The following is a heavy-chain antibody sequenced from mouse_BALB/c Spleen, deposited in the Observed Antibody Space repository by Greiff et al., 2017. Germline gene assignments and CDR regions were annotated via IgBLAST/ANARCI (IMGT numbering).Heavy chain of an antibody. J-gene: IGHJ2*01. D-gene: IGHD1-1*01. CDR1: GFTFSSYT. Sequence: EVKLVESGGGLVKPGGSLKLSCAASGFTFSSYTMSWVRQTPEKRLEWVATISSGGSYTYYPDSVKGRFTISRDNAKNTLYLQMSSLKSEDTAMYYCTREYYGSSTGYWGQGTTLTVSS. CDR3: TREYYGSSTGY. V-gene: IGHV5-6-4*01. CDR2: ISSGGSYT.